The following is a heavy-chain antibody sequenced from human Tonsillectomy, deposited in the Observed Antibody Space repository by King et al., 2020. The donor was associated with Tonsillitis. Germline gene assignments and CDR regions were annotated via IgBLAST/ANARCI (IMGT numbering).Heavy chain of an antibody. CDR3: ARVRRRITMIVVTAPGAFDI. V-gene: IGHV1-3*01. J-gene: IGHJ3*02. Sequence: QLVQSGAEVKKPGASVKVSCKASGYTFISYAMHWVRQAPGQRLEWMGWINAGNGNTKYSQKFQGRVTITRDTSASTAYMELSSLRSEDTAVYYCARVRRRITMIVVTAPGAFDIWGQGTMVTVSS. CDR1: GYTFISYA. D-gene: IGHD3-22*01. CDR2: INAGNGNT.